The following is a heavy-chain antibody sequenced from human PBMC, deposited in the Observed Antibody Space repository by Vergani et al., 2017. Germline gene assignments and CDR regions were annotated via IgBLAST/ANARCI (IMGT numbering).Heavy chain of an antibody. CDR3: ARYWARGYSYGYVYYCMDV. J-gene: IGHJ6*02. Sequence: QVQLVQSGAEVKKPGSSLKVSCKASGGTFSSYAISWVRQAPGQGLEWMGGIIPIFGTANYAQKFQGRVTITADKSTSTAYMELSSLRSEDTAVYYCARYWARGYSYGYVYYCMDVWGQGTTVTVSS. CDR2: IIPIFGTA. CDR1: GGTFSSYA. D-gene: IGHD5-18*01. V-gene: IGHV1-69*06.